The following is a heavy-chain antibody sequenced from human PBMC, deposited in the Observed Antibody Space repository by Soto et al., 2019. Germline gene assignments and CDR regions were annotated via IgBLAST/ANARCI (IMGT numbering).Heavy chain of an antibody. J-gene: IGHJ3*02. CDR3: ARGGGADAFDI. Sequence: PSETLSLTCAVSGGSISSGGYSWSWIRQPPGKGLEWIGYIYHSGSTYYNPSLKSRVTISVDRSKNQFSLKLSSVTAADTAVYYCARGGGADAFDIRGQGTMVTVSS. D-gene: IGHD3-10*01. V-gene: IGHV4-30-2*01. CDR2: IYHSGST. CDR1: GGSISSGGYS.